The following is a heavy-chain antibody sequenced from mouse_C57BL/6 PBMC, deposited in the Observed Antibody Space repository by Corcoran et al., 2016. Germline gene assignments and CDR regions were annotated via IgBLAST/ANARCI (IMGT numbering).Heavy chain of an antibody. CDR3: AKLVYWYFDV. J-gene: IGHJ1*03. CDR2: IYPGSGNT. D-gene: IGHD4-1*01. Sequence: QVQLQQSGPELVKPGASVKISCKASGYSFTSYYIRWVKQRPGQGLEWIGWIYPGSGNTKYNEKFKGKATLTAYTSSSTAYMQLSSLTSEDSAVYYCAKLVYWYFDVWGTGTTVTVSS. CDR1: GYSFTSYY. V-gene: IGHV1-66*01.